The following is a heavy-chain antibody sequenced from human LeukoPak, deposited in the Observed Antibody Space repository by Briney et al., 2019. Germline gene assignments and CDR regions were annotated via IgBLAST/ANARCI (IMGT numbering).Heavy chain of an antibody. CDR2: IYYSGST. D-gene: IGHD6-19*01. CDR1: GGSISGYY. Sequence: SETLSLTRTVSGGSISGYYWSWIRQPPGKGLEWIGYIYYSGSTNYNPSLKSRVTISLDTSKNQFSLKLSSVTAADTAVYYCARVAVAGWVFDYWGQGTLVTVSS. J-gene: IGHJ4*02. V-gene: IGHV4-59*01. CDR3: ARVAVAGWVFDY.